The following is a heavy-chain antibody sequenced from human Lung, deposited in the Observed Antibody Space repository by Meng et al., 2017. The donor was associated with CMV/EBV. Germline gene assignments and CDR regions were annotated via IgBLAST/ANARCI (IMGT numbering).Heavy chain of an antibody. J-gene: IGHJ4*02. CDR1: GYTFTCYY. CDR3: VRANLGAADY. Sequence: QEELGQSGAEVKKPGASVNVSCKASGYTFTCYYMHWLRPAPGRGLEWVGRITPSSGGTTYAQKFQGRVTMTRDTSISTAYMELISLRSADAAIYYCVRANLGAADYWGQGTLVTVSS. D-gene: IGHD3-16*01. CDR2: ITPSSGGT. V-gene: IGHV1-2*06.